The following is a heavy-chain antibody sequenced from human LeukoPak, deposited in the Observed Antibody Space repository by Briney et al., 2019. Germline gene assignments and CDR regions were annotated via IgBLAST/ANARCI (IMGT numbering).Heavy chain of an antibody. J-gene: IGHJ4*02. Sequence: GGSLRLSCAASGFTFSSYDMHWVRQATGKGLEWVSAIGTAGDTYYPGSVMGRFTISRDNSKDTLYLQMNSLRAEDTAVYYCAKDGGSLGEVRDWGQGTLVTVSS. CDR3: AKDGGSLGEVRD. CDR1: GFTFSSYD. D-gene: IGHD3-16*01. V-gene: IGHV3-13*01. CDR2: IGTAGDT.